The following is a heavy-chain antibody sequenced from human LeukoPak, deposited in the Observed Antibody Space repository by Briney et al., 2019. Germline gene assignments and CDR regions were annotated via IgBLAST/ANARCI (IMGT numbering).Heavy chain of an antibody. CDR1: GFTFSDYS. V-gene: IGHV3-48*02. CDR2: ISSSSSTV. D-gene: IGHD3-10*01. CDR3: AKLRGYYGSGQRITVDY. J-gene: IGHJ4*02. Sequence: GGSLRLSCAASGFTFSDYSMNWVRQAPGKGLEWVSYISSSSSTVYYADSVKGRFTISRDNAKNSLYLQMNSLRDEDTAVYYCAKLRGYYGSGQRITVDYWGQGNLVNVSS.